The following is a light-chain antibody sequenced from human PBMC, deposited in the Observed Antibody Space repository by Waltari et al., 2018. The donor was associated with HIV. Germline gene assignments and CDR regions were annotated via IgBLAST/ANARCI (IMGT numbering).Light chain of an antibody. V-gene: IGLV2-14*01. CDR2: EVT. CDR1: SGDGHNYNY. Sequence: QSALTQPASPSGSPGQSITFSSTGSSGDGHNYNYVSWYQQHPGKAPKLIIYEVTKRPSGVSSRFSGSKSGNTASLTISGLQPDDEAHYYCSSYTSLTTLVFGGGTKVTVL. J-gene: IGLJ3*02. CDR3: SSYTSLTTLV.